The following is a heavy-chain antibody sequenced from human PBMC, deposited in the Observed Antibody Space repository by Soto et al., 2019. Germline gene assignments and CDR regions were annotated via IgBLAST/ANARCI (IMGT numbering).Heavy chain of an antibody. V-gene: IGHV4-39*01. J-gene: IGHJ3*02. CDR3: ARRTTSRTNTFDI. Sequence: QLQMQESCPGLVKPSETLSLTCIVSGGSINNNAYYWNWIRQSPQKGLEWIGSIYYSGTTYYDPSLQSRITISIDTSRNQFSLKLGSVTAADTAVYFCARRTTSRTNTFDIWGQGTMVIVSS. CDR1: GGSINNNAYY. CDR2: IYYSGTT. D-gene: IGHD1-1*01.